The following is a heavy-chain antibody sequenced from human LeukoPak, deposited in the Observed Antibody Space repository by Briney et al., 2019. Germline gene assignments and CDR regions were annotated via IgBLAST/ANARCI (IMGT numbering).Heavy chain of an antibody. CDR2: IYYSGST. Sequence: SETLSLTCTVSGGSISSSSYYWGWIRQPPGKGLEWIGSIYYSGSTYYNPSLKSRVTISVDTSKNQFSLKLSSVTAADTAVYYCARRSQTTAGRGIDYWGQGTLVTVSS. D-gene: IGHD6-13*01. CDR1: GGSISSSSYY. CDR3: ARRSQTTAGRGIDY. J-gene: IGHJ4*02. V-gene: IGHV4-39*01.